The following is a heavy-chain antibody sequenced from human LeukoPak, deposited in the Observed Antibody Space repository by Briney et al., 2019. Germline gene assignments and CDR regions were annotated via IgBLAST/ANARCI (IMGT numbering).Heavy chain of an antibody. CDR1: GYTFTGYY. CDR2: INPNSGGT. Sequence: ASVKVSCKASGYTFTGYYMHWVRQAPGQGLEWMGWINPNSGGTNYAQKFQGRVTMTRDTSISTAYMELSRLRSDDTAVYYCASSIAVAGTGGYYYYYYGMDVWGQRTTVTVSS. V-gene: IGHV1-2*02. D-gene: IGHD6-19*01. CDR3: ASSIAVAGTGGYYYYYYGMDV. J-gene: IGHJ6*02.